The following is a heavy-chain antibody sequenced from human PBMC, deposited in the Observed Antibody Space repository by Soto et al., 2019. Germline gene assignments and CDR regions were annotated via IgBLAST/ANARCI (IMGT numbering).Heavy chain of an antibody. CDR1: CYTCTSYG. V-gene: IGHV1-18*04. D-gene: IGHD5-18*01. CDR3: ARAGGYYYYYYGMDV. Sequence: GSVKVSCKASCYTCTSYGSSWVRQAPGQGREWMGWISAYNGNTNYAQKLQGRVTMTTDTSSSTAYMELRSLRSDDTAVYYCARAGGYYYYYYGMDVWGQGTTVTVSS. J-gene: IGHJ6*02. CDR2: ISAYNGNT.